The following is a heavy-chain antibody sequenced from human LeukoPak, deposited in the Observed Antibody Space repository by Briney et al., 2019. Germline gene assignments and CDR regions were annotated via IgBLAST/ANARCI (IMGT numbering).Heavy chain of an antibody. Sequence: PGGSLRPSGAASGFRFGSYAMSWARRAPGKGLEWVSTISGSGSSTYYADSVKGRFTISRDNSKNTLYLQMNSLRAEDTAVYYCVKGRSGTLYYFDYWGQGTLVTVSS. V-gene: IGHV3-23*01. CDR2: ISGSGSST. CDR3: VKGRSGTLYYFDY. J-gene: IGHJ4*02. D-gene: IGHD3-10*01. CDR1: GFRFGSYA.